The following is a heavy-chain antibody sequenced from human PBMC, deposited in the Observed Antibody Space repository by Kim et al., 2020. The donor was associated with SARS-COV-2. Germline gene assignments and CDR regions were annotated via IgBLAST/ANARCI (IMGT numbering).Heavy chain of an antibody. V-gene: IGHV3-20*04. CDR1: GFTFDDYG. CDR3: VRGYIGGPFDL. J-gene: IGHJ4*02. Sequence: GGSLRLSCAASGFTFDDYGMSWVGQVPGKGLEWVSGINRNSDSTAYADSVKGRFIISRDNAKKSLYLQMNSLRAEDTAFYYCVRGYIGGPFDLWGQGTRV. D-gene: IGHD3-10*01. CDR2: INRNSDST.